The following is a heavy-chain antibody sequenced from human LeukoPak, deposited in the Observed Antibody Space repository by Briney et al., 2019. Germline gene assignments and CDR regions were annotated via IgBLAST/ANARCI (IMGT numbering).Heavy chain of an antibody. D-gene: IGHD5-24*01. CDR2: IYPGDSDT. CDR1: GYSFTTYW. Sequence: GESLKISCKGSGYSFTTYWIAWVRQMPEKGLEWMGIIYPGDSDTTYSPSFQGQVTISADRSISTAYLRWSSLKASDTAMYYCARLRGGDGYNTYYFDYWGQGTLVTVSS. CDR3: ARLRGGDGYNTYYFDY. V-gene: IGHV5-51*01. J-gene: IGHJ4*02.